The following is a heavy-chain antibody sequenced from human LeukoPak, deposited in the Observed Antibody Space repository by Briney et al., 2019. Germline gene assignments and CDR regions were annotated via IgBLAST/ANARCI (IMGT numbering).Heavy chain of an antibody. V-gene: IGHV4-59*08. CDR2: IANNGDI. Sequence: SETLSLTCTVPGFSISSSYWSWIRQSPGKGLECIGYIANNGDINYNPSLKSRVTISMDTSNNQLSLRLSSVIAADTAVYFCAKTARVFEYWGQGILVTVSS. CDR1: GFSISSSY. CDR3: AKTARVFEY. J-gene: IGHJ4*02.